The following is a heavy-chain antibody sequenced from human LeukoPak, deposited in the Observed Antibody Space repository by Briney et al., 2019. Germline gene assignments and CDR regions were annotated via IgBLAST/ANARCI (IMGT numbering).Heavy chain of an antibody. J-gene: IGHJ4*02. CDR3: ARGGLYGDYYFDY. D-gene: IGHD2-21*02. CDR2: TKHDGSER. V-gene: IGHV3-7*04. Sequence: GGSLRLSCAASGFTFTGYWMTWVRQAPGKGLEWVANTKHDGSERYYVGSVKGRFTISRDNVKNSLFLQMDSLRAEDTAVYYCARGGLYGDYYFDYWGQGTLVTVTS. CDR1: GFTFTGYW.